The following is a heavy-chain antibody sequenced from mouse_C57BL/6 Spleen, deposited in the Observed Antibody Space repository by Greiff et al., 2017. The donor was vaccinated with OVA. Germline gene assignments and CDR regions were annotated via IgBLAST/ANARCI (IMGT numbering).Heavy chain of an antibody. D-gene: IGHD1-1*01. CDR1: GFTFSSYT. CDR2: ISGGGGNT. J-gene: IGHJ1*03. V-gene: IGHV5-9*01. Sequence: EVKLMESGGGLVKPGGSLKLSCAASGFTFSSYTMSWVRQTPEKRLEWVATISGGGGNTYYPDSGKGRFTISRDNAKNTLYLQMSSLRSEDTALYYCARNPPYYYGSSYWYFDVWGTGTTVTVSS. CDR3: ARNPPYYYGSSYWYFDV.